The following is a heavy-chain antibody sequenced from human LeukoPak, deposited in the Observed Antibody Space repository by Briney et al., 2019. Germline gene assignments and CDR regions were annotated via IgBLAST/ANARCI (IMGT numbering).Heavy chain of an antibody. CDR2: VNPSGGST. CDR1: GFTFTSYY. J-gene: IGHJ4*02. CDR3: ARGPRRGSYYDY. D-gene: IGHD1-26*01. Sequence: GGSLRLSCAASGFTFTSYYMHWVRQAPGQGLEWMGIVNPSGGSTSYAQKFQGRVTMTRDTSTSTVYMELSSLRSEDTAVYYCARGPRRGSYYDYWGQGTLVTVSS. V-gene: IGHV1-46*01.